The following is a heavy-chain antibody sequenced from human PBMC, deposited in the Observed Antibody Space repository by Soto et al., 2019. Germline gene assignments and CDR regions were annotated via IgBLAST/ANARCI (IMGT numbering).Heavy chain of an antibody. CDR2: ISYDGSNK. CDR3: AKDKTYYYYGMDV. CDR1: GFTFSSYG. J-gene: IGHJ6*02. V-gene: IGHV3-30*18. Sequence: QVQLVESGGGVVQPGRSLRLSCAASGFTFSSYGMHWVRQAPGKGLEWVAVISYDGSNKYYADSVKGRFTISRDNSKNTLYLQMNSLRAEGTAVYYCAKDKTYYYYGMDVWGQGTTVTVSS.